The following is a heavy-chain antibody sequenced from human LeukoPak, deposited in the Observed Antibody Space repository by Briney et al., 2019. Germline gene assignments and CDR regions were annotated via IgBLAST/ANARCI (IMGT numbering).Heavy chain of an antibody. V-gene: IGHV4-39*01. Sequence: PSETLSLTCTVSGGSISSSSYYWGWIRQPPGTGLEWIGSIYSGGNTYYNPSLKSRVTISVDASTNQCSLRLSSVTAADTAVYFCGRYDHPVITPIDSWGQGTLVTVSS. CDR2: IYSGGNT. D-gene: IGHD3-3*01. CDR3: GRYDHPVITPIDS. J-gene: IGHJ4*02. CDR1: GGSISSSSYY.